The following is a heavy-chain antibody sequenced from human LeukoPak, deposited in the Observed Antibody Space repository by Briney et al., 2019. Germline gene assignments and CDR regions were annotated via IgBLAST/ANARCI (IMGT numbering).Heavy chain of an antibody. CDR1: GGSISTYY. Sequence: PSETLSLTCSVSGGSISTYYWSWIRQPAGKGLEWIGRFYTSGNSYYNSSLKSRVTMSVDTSKNQFSLQLSSVTAADTAVYYCARLSTVTTSFDYWGQGTLVTVSS. D-gene: IGHD4-17*01. V-gene: IGHV4-4*07. CDR3: ARLSTVTTSFDY. CDR2: FYTSGNS. J-gene: IGHJ4*02.